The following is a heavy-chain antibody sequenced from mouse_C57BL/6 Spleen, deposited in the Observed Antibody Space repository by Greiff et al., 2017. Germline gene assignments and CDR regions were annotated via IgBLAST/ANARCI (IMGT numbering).Heavy chain of an antibody. CDR1: GYTFTSYW. J-gene: IGHJ3*01. D-gene: IGHD1-1*01. Sequence: VQLQQPGAELVKPGASVKLSCKASGYTFTSYWMHWVKQRPGQGLEWIGMIHPNSGSTNYNEKFKSKATLTVDKSSSTSYMQLSSLTSEDSAVYYCARPDYSWFAYWGQGTLVTVSA. V-gene: IGHV1-64*01. CDR2: IHPNSGST. CDR3: ARPDYSWFAY.